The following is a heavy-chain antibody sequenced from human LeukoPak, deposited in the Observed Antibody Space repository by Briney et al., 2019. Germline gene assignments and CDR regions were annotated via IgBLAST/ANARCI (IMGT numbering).Heavy chain of an antibody. CDR3: ARAEPTIFGVVIIGGFFDY. Sequence: PGGSLRLSCAASGFTFSSYAMSWVRQAPGKGLEWVANIKQDGSEKYYVDSVKGRFTISRDNAKNSLYLQMNSLRAEDTAVYYCARAEPTIFGVVIIGGFFDYWGQGTLVTVSS. CDR2: IKQDGSEK. D-gene: IGHD3-3*01. J-gene: IGHJ4*02. CDR1: GFTFSSYA. V-gene: IGHV3-7*01.